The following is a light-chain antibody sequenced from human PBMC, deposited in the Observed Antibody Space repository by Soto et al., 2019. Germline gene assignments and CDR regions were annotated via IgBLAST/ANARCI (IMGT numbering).Light chain of an antibody. V-gene: IGLV1-40*01. J-gene: IGLJ2*01. CDR3: QSYDTSLSGYVI. Sequence: QSVLTQPPSVSGAPGQRVTLSCTGGNSNIGANYDVHWYQQLPGKAPRLLIYGDSNRPSGVPDRFSGSRSGISASLVISRLQAEDEADYYCQSYDTSLSGYVILGGGTQLTVL. CDR2: GDS. CDR1: NSNIGANYD.